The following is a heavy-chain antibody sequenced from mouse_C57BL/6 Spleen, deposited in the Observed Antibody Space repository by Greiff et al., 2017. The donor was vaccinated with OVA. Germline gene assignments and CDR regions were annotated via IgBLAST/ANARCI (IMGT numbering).Heavy chain of an antibody. J-gene: IGHJ2*01. Sequence: VKLVESGAELARPGASVKLSCKASGYTFTSYGISWVKQRTGQGLEWIGEIYPRSGNTYYNEKFKGKATLTADKSSSTAYMELRSLTSEDSAVYFCARSMIYYDYDGNFDYWGQGTTLTVSS. D-gene: IGHD2-4*01. V-gene: IGHV1-81*01. CDR1: GYTFTSYG. CDR2: IYPRSGNT. CDR3: ARSMIYYDYDGNFDY.